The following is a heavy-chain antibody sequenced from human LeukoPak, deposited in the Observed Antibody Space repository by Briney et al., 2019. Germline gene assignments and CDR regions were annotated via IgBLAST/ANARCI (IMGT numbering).Heavy chain of an antibody. Sequence: SVKVSCKASGGTFSSYAISWVRQAPGQGLEWMGGIIPIFGTANYAQKFQGRVTITADESTSTAYMELSSLRSEDTAVYYCARDNPHYYGVDVWGQGTTVTVSS. V-gene: IGHV1-69*13. J-gene: IGHJ6*02. CDR3: ARDNPHYYGVDV. CDR2: IIPIFGTA. D-gene: IGHD1-14*01. CDR1: GGTFSSYA.